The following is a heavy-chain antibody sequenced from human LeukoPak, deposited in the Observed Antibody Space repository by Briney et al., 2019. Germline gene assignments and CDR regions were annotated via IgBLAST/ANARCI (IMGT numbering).Heavy chain of an antibody. Sequence: GESLKISCKGSGYSFTSYWISWVRQMPGKGLEWMGSIYPGDSDTRYSPSFQGQVTISADKSISTAYLQWSGLKASDTAMYYCAVKPGYTGSWGTFDSWGQGTLVTVSS. J-gene: IGHJ4*02. CDR2: IYPGDSDT. D-gene: IGHD1-26*01. CDR3: AVKPGYTGSWGTFDS. V-gene: IGHV5-51*01. CDR1: GYSFTSYW.